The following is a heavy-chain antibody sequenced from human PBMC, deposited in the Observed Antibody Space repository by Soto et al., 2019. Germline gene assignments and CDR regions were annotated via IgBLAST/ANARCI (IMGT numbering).Heavy chain of an antibody. CDR2: IYHTGST. Sequence: SETLSLTCTVSGGSINSNNYYWVRLRQPPGKGLAWIGDIYHTGSTYYNPSLKSRVSISVDTSKNHFSLNLSSATAADTAGYYCARAVVSGTRHTYFDSWGQGTLVTVSS. D-gene: IGHD2-8*02. J-gene: IGHJ4*02. CDR3: ARAVVSGTRHTYFDS. CDR1: GGSINSNNYY. V-gene: IGHV4-39*02.